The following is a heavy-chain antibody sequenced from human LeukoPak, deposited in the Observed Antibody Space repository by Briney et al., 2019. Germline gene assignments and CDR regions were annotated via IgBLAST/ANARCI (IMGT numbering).Heavy chain of an antibody. CDR1: GYTLTELS. CDR3: ATDTGLLSTD. Sequence: ASVKVSCKVSGYTLTELSMHWVRQAPGKGLEWMGGFDLVDGGTIYAQKFQGRVTMTEDTSTDTAYMELSSLRFEDTAVYYCATDTGLLSTDWGQGTLVTVSS. D-gene: IGHD2-21*02. CDR2: FDLVDGGT. V-gene: IGHV1-24*01. J-gene: IGHJ4*02.